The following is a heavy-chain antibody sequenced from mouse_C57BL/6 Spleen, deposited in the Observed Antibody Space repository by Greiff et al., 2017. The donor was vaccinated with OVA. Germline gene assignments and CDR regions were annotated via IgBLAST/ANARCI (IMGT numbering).Heavy chain of an antibody. J-gene: IGHJ4*01. V-gene: IGHV2-6-1*01. CDR2: IWSDGST. D-gene: IGHD1-1*01. CDR3: ARQGYYGSSYDYAMDY. Sequence: QVQLQQSGPGLVAPSQSLSITCTVSGFSLTSYGVHWVRQPPGKGLEWLVVIWSDGSTTYNSALKSRLSISKDNSKSQVFLKMNSLQTDDTAMYYCARQGYYGSSYDYAMDYWGQGTSVTVSS. CDR1: GFSLTSYG.